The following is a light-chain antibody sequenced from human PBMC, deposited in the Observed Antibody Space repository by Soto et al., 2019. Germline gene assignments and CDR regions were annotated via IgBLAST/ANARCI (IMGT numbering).Light chain of an antibody. Sequence: QSALTQPASVSGSPGQSITISCTGTSSDVGGYNYVSWYQQHPGKAPKLMIYDVSNRPSGVSNRFSGSKSGNTASLTISGLQAEDDADYYCSSYTRSSTYVFRTGTKVTVL. CDR2: DVS. CDR3: SSYTRSSTYV. V-gene: IGLV2-14*01. CDR1: SSDVGGYNY. J-gene: IGLJ1*01.